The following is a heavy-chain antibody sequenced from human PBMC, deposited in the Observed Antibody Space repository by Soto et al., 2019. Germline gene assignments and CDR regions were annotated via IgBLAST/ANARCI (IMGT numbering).Heavy chain of an antibody. CDR1: GYTFTSYY. V-gene: IGHV1-46*01. Sequence: ASVKVSCKASGYTFTSYYVHWVRRAPGQGLEWMGIINPGGGTSYAQKFQGRVTMTRDPSTSTVYMELSSLRSEDTAVYYCARGDPPVLRYFDGGHWFDSWGQGTLVTVSS. D-gene: IGHD3-9*01. CDR3: ARGDPPVLRYFDGGHWFDS. CDR2: INPGGGT. J-gene: IGHJ5*01.